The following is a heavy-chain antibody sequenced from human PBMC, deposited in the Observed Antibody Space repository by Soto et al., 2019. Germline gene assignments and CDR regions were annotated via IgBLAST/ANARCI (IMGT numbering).Heavy chain of an antibody. J-gene: IGHJ6*02. CDR1: GFSFSVSGVA. D-gene: IGHD3-10*01. Sequence: QITLKESGPTLVKPTQTLTLTCTFSGFSFSVSGVAVGWIRQPPGKALEWLALIYWDDDKRYSPSLKSRLTIAKDTSKNQVVLKMTNMDTVDTATYYCARGVTYHYGMDVWGQGTTVTVSS. CDR2: IYWDDDK. V-gene: IGHV2-5*02. CDR3: ARGVTYHYGMDV.